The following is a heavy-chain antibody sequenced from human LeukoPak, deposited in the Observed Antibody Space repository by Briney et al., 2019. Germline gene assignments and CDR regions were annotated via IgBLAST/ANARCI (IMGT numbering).Heavy chain of an antibody. V-gene: IGHV3-23*01. CDR3: AKDLFGWEPVYYFDY. CDR1: GFTFSSYA. J-gene: IGHJ4*02. Sequence: PGGSLRLSCAASGFTFSSYAMSWVRQAPGKGLEWVSGISGRGGSTYYADSVKGRFTISRDISENTLYLQMSSLRAEDTAVYYCAKDLFGWEPVYYFDYWGQGTLVTVSS. D-gene: IGHD1-26*01. CDR2: ISGRGGST.